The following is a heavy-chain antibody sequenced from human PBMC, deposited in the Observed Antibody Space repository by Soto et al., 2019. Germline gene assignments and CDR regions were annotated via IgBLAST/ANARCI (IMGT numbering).Heavy chain of an antibody. Sequence: TGGSLRLSCAASGFTFSSYAMSWVRQAPGKGLEWVSAISGSGGSTYYADSVKGRFTISRDNPKNTLYLQMNSLRAEDTAVYYCANLRRIAARPVDYWGQGTLVTVSS. J-gene: IGHJ4*02. V-gene: IGHV3-23*01. CDR1: GFTFSSYA. CDR2: ISGSGGST. CDR3: ANLRRIAARPVDY. D-gene: IGHD6-6*01.